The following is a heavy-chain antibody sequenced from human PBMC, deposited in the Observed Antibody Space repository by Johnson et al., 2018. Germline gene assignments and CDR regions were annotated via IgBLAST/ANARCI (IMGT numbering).Heavy chain of an antibody. J-gene: IGHJ3*02. D-gene: IGHD3-22*01. V-gene: IGHV3-11*01. CDR1: GFTFSGYY. CDR2: ISSRGRTI. CDR3: ASDGRYYDGSGDYEPLGAFDI. Sequence: VQLVESGGGLVKPGGSLRLSCAASGFTFSGYYMSWIRQAPGKGLEWVSYISSRGRTIYYADSVKGRFTISRDNAKNSLYLKMNSLRAEDTAVYYWASDGRYYDGSGDYEPLGAFDIGGQGTMVTVSS.